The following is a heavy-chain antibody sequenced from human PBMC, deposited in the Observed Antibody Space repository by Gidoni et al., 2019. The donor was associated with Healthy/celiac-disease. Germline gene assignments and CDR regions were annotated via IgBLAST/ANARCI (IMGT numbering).Heavy chain of an antibody. V-gene: IGHV1-2*06. Sequence: QVQLVQSGAEVKKPGASGKVSCTASGYTFTGYYMHWVRQAPGQGLEWMGRINPNSGGTNYAQKFQGRVTMTRDTSISTAYMELSRLRSDDTAVYYCLLWFRELLNDAFDIWGQGTMVTVSS. CDR2: INPNSGGT. CDR1: GYTFTGYY. CDR3: LLWFRELLNDAFDI. J-gene: IGHJ3*02. D-gene: IGHD3-10*01.